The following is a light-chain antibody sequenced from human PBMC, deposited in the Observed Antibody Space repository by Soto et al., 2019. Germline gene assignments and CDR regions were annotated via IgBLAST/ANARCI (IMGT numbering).Light chain of an antibody. CDR2: DVS. CDR3: SSYTSSTTLDVV. J-gene: IGLJ2*01. CDR1: SSDVGGYNY. V-gene: IGLV2-14*03. Sequence: QSALTQPASVSGSPGQSITISCTGTSSDVGGYNYVSWYQHHPGKAPKLMIYDVSNRPSGVSNRFSGSKSGNTASLTISGLQAEDEADYYCSSYTSSTTLDVVFGGGTKLTVI.